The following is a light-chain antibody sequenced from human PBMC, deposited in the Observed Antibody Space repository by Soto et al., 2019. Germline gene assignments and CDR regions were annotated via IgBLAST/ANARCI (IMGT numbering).Light chain of an antibody. CDR2: AAS. CDR1: QAIAND. Sequence: DIQLTQSPSLLSASVGDRVTITCRASQAIANDLAWYQKKPGKAPGLLIAAASKLQSGVPSRFSGSGSGTEFTLTITSLQPEDFATYYCQQLHSYPPWTFGQGTEVE. CDR3: QQLHSYPPWT. V-gene: IGKV1-9*01. J-gene: IGKJ1*01.